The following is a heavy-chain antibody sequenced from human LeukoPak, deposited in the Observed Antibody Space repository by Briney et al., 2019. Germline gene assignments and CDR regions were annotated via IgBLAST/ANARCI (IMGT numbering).Heavy chain of an antibody. J-gene: IGHJ4*02. D-gene: IGHD6-6*01. CDR1: GFTFSDYY. CDR2: ISSSGSTI. Sequence: GGSLRLSCAASGFTFSDYYMSWIRQAPGKGLEWVSYISSSGSTIYYADSVKGRFTISRDNAKNSLHLQMNSLRAEDTAVYYCARPSPRSIAAECLDYWGQGTLVTVSS. V-gene: IGHV3-11*01. CDR3: ARPSPRSIAAECLDY.